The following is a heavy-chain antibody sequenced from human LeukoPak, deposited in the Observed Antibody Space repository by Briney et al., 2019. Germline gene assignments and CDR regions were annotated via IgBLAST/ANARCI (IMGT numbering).Heavy chain of an antibody. CDR2: ISGSGGST. Sequence: GGSLRLSCTASGFTFRNAWMSWVRQAPGKGLEWVSAISGSGGSTYCADSVKGRFTISRDNSKNTLYLQMNSLRAEDTAVYYCAKGFVSTYYDSSGYYDGGDYWGQGTLVTVSS. V-gene: IGHV3-23*01. D-gene: IGHD3-22*01. CDR3: AKGFVSTYYDSSGYYDGGDY. CDR1: GFTFRNAW. J-gene: IGHJ4*02.